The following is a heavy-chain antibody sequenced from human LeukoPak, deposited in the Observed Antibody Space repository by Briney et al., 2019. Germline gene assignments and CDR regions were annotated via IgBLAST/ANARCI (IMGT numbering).Heavy chain of an antibody. CDR2: IYTSGST. J-gene: IGHJ6*03. Sequence: SETLSLTCTVSGGSISSYYWSWIRQPAGKGLEWTGRIYTSGSTNYNPSLKSRVTISVDKSKNQFSLKLSSVTAAGTAVYYCARDEYSSSWDYYYYYMDVWGKGTTVTVSS. CDR1: GGSISSYY. D-gene: IGHD6-13*01. CDR3: ARDEYSSSWDYYYYYMDV. V-gene: IGHV4-4*07.